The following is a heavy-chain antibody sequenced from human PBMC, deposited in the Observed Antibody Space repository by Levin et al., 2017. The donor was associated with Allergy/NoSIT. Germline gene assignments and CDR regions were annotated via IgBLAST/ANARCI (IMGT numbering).Heavy chain of an antibody. J-gene: IGHJ1*01. CDR1: GGSISSGGYS. CDR3: ARGSGSYLTEYFQH. CDR2: IYHSGST. D-gene: IGHD3-10*01. V-gene: IGHV4-30-2*01. Sequence: NSSETLSLTCAVSGGSISSGGYSWSWIRQPPGKGLEWIGYIYHSGSTYYNPSLKSRVTISVDRSKNQFSLKLSSVTAADTAVYYCARGSGSYLTEYFQHWGQGTLVTVSS.